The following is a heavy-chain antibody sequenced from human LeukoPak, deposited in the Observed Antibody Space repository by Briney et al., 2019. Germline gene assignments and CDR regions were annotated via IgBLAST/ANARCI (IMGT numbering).Heavy chain of an antibody. CDR3: ARDKYCSDTNCYGTSFEY. Sequence: PGGSLRLSCAASGFTFSSYSMNWVRQAPGKGLEWVSYISSSSSRIYYADSVKGRFIVSRDNAKNSLFLQMNSLSDEDTAVYNCARDKYCSDTNCYGTSFEYWGQGTLVTVSS. CDR2: ISSSSSRI. J-gene: IGHJ4*02. D-gene: IGHD2-2*01. V-gene: IGHV3-48*02. CDR1: GFTFSSYS.